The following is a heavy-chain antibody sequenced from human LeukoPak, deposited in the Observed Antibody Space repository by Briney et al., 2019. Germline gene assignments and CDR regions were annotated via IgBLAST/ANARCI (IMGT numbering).Heavy chain of an antibody. J-gene: IGHJ3*02. CDR2: IRYDGSKK. CDR1: GFIFSSYG. V-gene: IGHV3-30*02. CDR3: ARDRRRRGITMRSDAFDI. Sequence: GGSLRLSCAASGFIFSSYGMHWVRQAPGKGLEWVAFIRYDGSKKYYADSVKGRFTISRDNSKNTLYLQMNSLRAEDTAVYYCARDRRRRGITMRSDAFDIWGQGTMVTVSS. D-gene: IGHD3-22*01.